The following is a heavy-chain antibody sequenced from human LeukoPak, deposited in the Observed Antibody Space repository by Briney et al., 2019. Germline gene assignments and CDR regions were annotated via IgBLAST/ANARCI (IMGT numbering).Heavy chain of an antibody. CDR1: RFTFANYW. D-gene: IGHD3-22*01. Sequence: GRSLRLSCTASRFTFANYWMNWVRQAAGKGLEWVANIKQDGSVKYYLDSVKGRFTISRDNAKNLLYLQMNSLRADDTAVYYCARDSEHYDSGAYYDALDIWGPGTMVSVSS. CDR2: IKQDGSVK. CDR3: ARDSEHYDSGAYYDALDI. V-gene: IGHV3-7*01. J-gene: IGHJ3*02.